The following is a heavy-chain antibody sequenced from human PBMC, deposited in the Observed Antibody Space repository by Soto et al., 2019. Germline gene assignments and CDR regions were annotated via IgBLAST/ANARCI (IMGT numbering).Heavy chain of an antibody. Sequence: ASVKVSCKASGYIFTSYGISWVRQAPGQGLEWMGWIGAYNGNTKYAQNLQGRVTLTTDTSTYTAYMELRSLQSDDTAVYYCARDFVSDLSAPQAVFDSWGQGALVTVSS. CDR2: IGAYNGNT. CDR3: ARDFVSDLSAPQAVFDS. CDR1: GYIFTSYG. V-gene: IGHV1-18*01. D-gene: IGHD2-21*02. J-gene: IGHJ4*02.